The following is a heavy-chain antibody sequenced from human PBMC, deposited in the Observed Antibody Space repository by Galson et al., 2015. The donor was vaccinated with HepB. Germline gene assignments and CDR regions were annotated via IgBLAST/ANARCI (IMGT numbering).Heavy chain of an antibody. D-gene: IGHD1-26*01. CDR1: GFTFSSYA. V-gene: IGHV3-30-3*01. Sequence: SLRLSCAASGFTFSSYAMHWVRQAPGKGLEWVAVISYDGSNKYYADSVKGRFTISRDNSKNTLYLQMNSLRAEDTAVYYCARDRVGANNDFDYWGQGTLVTVSS. CDR2: ISYDGSNK. CDR3: ARDRVGANNDFDY. J-gene: IGHJ4*02.